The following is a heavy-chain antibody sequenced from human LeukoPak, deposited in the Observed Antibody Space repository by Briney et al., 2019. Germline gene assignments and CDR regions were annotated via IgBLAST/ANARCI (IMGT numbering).Heavy chain of an antibody. V-gene: IGHV4-61*02. D-gene: IGHD3-16*01. CDR1: GGSISSGSYY. Sequence: SQTLSLTCTVSGGSISSGSYYWSWIRQPAGKGLEWIGRIYTSGSTNYNPSLKSRVTISVDTSKNQFSLKLSSVTAADTAVYYCASLPNVPNPHGAVWGKGTTVTVSS. CDR3: ASLPNVPNPHGAV. J-gene: IGHJ6*04. CDR2: IYTSGST.